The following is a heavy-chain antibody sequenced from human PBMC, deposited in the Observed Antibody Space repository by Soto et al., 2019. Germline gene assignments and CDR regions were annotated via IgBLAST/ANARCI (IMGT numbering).Heavy chain of an antibody. J-gene: IGHJ4*02. V-gene: IGHV4-59*01. Sequence: SETLSLTCTVSGGSISSYYWSWIRQPPGKGLEWIGYIYYSGSTNYNPSLKSRVTISVDTSKNQFSLKLSSVTAADTAVYYCARSRYSGYDSVDYWGQETLVTVSS. CDR1: GGSISSYY. CDR3: ARSRYSGYDSVDY. CDR2: IYYSGST. D-gene: IGHD5-12*01.